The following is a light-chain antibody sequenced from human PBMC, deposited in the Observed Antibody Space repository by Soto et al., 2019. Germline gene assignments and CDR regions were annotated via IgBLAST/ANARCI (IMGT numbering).Light chain of an antibody. CDR2: DAS. Sequence: EIVLTQSPGTLSLSPGERATLSCRASQSVSSSYLAWYQQKPGQAPRLLIYDASSRATGIPDRFSGSGSGTDFTLTISILEPEDFAEYYCQQYGSSLLTFGGGTKVEIK. CDR1: QSVSSSY. CDR3: QQYGSSLLT. J-gene: IGKJ4*01. V-gene: IGKV3-20*01.